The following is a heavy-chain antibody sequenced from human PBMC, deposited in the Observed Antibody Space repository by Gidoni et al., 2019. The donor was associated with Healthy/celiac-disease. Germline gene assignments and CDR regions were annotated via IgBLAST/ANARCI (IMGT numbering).Heavy chain of an antibody. CDR2: ISWNSGSI. CDR1: GFTFDDYA. CDR3: AKGPTGDYYYYGMDV. D-gene: IGHD3-16*01. Sequence: EVQLVESGGGLVQPGRSLRLSCAASGFTFDDYAMPWVRQAPGKGLEWVSGISWNSGSIGYADSVKGRFTISRDNAKNSLYLQMNSLRAEDTALYYCAKGPTGDYYYYGMDVWGQGTTVTVSS. V-gene: IGHV3-9*01. J-gene: IGHJ6*02.